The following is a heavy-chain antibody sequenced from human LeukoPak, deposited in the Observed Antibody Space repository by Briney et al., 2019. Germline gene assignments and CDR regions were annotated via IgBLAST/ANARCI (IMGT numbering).Heavy chain of an antibody. CDR3: ARLIYGGNSVPYFDY. D-gene: IGHD4-23*01. CDR1: GFTFSSYA. J-gene: IGHJ4*02. CDR2: INGSGGST. Sequence: PGGSLRLSCAASGFTFSSYAMSWVRQAPGKGLEWVSAINGSGGSTYYADSGKGRFTIPRDNSKNTLYLQMNSLRAEDTAVYYCARLIYGGNSVPYFDYWGQGTLVTVSS. V-gene: IGHV3-23*01.